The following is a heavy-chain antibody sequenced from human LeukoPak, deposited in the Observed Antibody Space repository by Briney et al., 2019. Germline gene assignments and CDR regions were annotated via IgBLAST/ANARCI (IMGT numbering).Heavy chain of an antibody. D-gene: IGHD3-22*01. CDR1: GGTFSSYA. V-gene: IGHV1-18*01. J-gene: IGHJ4*02. CDR2: ISAYNGNT. Sequence: ASVKVSCKASGGTFSSYAISWVRQAPGQGLEWMGWISAYNGNTNYAQKLQGRVTMTTDTSTSTAYMELRSLRSDDTAVYYCARVRMIPPVGYFDYWGQGTLVTVSS. CDR3: ARVRMIPPVGYFDY.